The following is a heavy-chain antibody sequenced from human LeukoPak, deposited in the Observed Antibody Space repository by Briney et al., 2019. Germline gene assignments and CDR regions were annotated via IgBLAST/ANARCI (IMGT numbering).Heavy chain of an antibody. CDR1: SGSINSYY. D-gene: IGHD1-26*01. CDR2: IYYTGST. Sequence: SETLSLTCTVSSGSINSYYWSWIRQPPGKGLEWIGYIYYTGSTHYNPSLKSRVAVSLGTSKNQFSLKLSSLTAADTAVYYCARAANEVGGYYYYMDVWGKGTTVTVSS. J-gene: IGHJ6*03. CDR3: ARAANEVGGYYYYMDV. V-gene: IGHV4-59*01.